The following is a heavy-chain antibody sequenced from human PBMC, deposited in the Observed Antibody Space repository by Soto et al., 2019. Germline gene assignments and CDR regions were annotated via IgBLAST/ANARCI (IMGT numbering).Heavy chain of an antibody. J-gene: IGHJ4*02. D-gene: IGHD2-15*01. CDR3: AKESARTVVTPTHNY. Sequence: PGGSLRLSCAASGFTCSPFWMHWVRQVPGKGPVWVSRINSDGNSTSYADSVKGRFTISRDNAKNTLYLQMNSLRAEDTAVYYCAKESARTVVTPTHNYWGQGTLVTVSS. CDR1: GFTCSPFW. V-gene: IGHV3-74*01. CDR2: INSDGNST.